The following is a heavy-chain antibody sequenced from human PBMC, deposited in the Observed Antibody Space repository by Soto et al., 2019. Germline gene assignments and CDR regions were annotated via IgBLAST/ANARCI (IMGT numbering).Heavy chain of an antibody. CDR2: IYYSGST. J-gene: IGHJ4*02. D-gene: IGHD2-15*01. CDR3: ARVPRGGKGVYYFDY. Sequence: SATLSLTCTVSGGSISSYYWSWIRQPPGKGLEWIGYIYYSGSTNYNPSLKSRVTISVDTSKNQFSLKLSSVTAADTAVYYCARVPRGGKGVYYFDYWGQGTLVTVSS. V-gene: IGHV4-59*01. CDR1: GGSISSYY.